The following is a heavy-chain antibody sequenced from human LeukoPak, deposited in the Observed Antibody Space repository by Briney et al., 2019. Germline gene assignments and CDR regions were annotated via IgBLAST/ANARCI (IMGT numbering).Heavy chain of an antibody. V-gene: IGHV3-33*01. CDR2: IWYDGSTK. Sequence: PGGSLRLSCAASGFNFSNYAMHWVRQVPGKGLVWVVVIWYDGSTKYYANYVKGRFTVSRDNSKNTLYLQMNILRPEDTAIYYCARDSGFGELVTYYFDYWGQGTLVTVSS. J-gene: IGHJ4*02. CDR1: GFNFSNYA. D-gene: IGHD3-10*01. CDR3: ARDSGFGELVTYYFDY.